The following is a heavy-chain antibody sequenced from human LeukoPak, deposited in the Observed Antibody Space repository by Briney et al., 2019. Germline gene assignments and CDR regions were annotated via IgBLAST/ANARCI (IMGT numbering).Heavy chain of an antibody. CDR1: GGSISSYY. J-gene: IGHJ4*02. CDR3: ARGGYYDSSGWFDY. D-gene: IGHD3-22*01. V-gene: IGHV4-4*07. Sequence: SETLSLTCTVSGGSISSYYWSWIRQPAGKGLEWIGRIYTSGSTNYNPSLKSRVTMSVDTSKNQFSLKLSSVTAADTAVYYCARGGYYDSSGWFDYWGQGTLVTVSS. CDR2: IYTSGST.